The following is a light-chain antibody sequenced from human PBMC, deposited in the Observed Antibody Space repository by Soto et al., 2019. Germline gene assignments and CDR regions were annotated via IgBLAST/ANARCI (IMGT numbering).Light chain of an antibody. CDR3: QQYGSSPST. V-gene: IGKV3D-20*01. J-gene: IGKJ5*01. CDR2: DAS. Sequence: IVLTQSPATMSLSPGERATLSCGASERVISSYVAWYQMKAGLAPRLLIHDASTRASGIPDRFRGSKSGTDFTLTIRGLEPEDAALYYCQQYGSSPSTFGQGTQLDIK. CDR1: ERVISSY.